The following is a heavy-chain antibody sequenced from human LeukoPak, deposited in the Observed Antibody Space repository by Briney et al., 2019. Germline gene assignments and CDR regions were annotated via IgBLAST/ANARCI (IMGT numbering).Heavy chain of an antibody. CDR3: ARVLSITMVRGVSPAHAFDI. V-gene: IGHV3-30*03. J-gene: IGHJ3*02. D-gene: IGHD3-10*01. CDR1: GFTFSSYG. CDR2: ISYDGSNK. Sequence: GGSLRLSCAASGFTFSSYGMHWVRQAPGKGLEWVAVISYDGSNKYYADSVKGRFTISRDNSKNTLYLEMNSLRGEDTAVYYCARVLSITMVRGVSPAHAFDIWGQGTMVTVSS.